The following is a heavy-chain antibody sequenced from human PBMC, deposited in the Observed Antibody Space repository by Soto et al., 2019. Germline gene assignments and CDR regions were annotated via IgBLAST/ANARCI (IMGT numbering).Heavy chain of an antibody. V-gene: IGHV1-69*01. CDR3: ARGGYSSSHRFDY. CDR2: IGPFFTTA. D-gene: IGHD6-6*01. J-gene: IGHJ4*02. Sequence: QVQLVQSGAEVKKPGSSVRVSCKASGGTFNSYAINWVRQAPGQGLEWMGGIGPFFTTANYAQKFQGRVTITADESTSTAQMELSRLRSEDTAVYYSARGGYSSSHRFDYWGQGTLVTVSS. CDR1: GGTFNSYA.